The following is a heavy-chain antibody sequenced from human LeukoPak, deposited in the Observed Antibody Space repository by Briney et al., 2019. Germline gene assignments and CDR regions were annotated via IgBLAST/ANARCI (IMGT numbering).Heavy chain of an antibody. J-gene: IGHJ6*02. CDR1: GGSISSGGYY. CDR3: ARSPPQVGIYYHYGMDV. CDR2: IYYSGST. Sequence: PSQTLSLTCTVSGGSISSGGYYWSWIRQHPGKGLEWIGYIYYSGSTYYNPSLKSRVTISVDTSKNQFSLKLSSVTAADTAVYYCARSPPQVGIYYHYGMDVWGQGTTVTVSS. V-gene: IGHV4-31*03. D-gene: IGHD1-14*01.